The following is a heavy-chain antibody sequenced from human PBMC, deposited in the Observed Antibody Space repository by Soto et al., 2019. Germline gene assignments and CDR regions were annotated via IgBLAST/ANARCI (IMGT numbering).Heavy chain of an antibody. D-gene: IGHD6-19*01. CDR3: ARAQYSSGWYGMDV. J-gene: IGHJ6*02. V-gene: IGHV1-18*04. CDR1: GYTFTSYG. Sequence: AALQVSCRASGYTFTSYGIIWVRRAPGQGLEWMGWISAYNGNTNYAQKLQGRVTMTTDTSTSTAYMELRSLRSDDTAVYYCARAQYSSGWYGMDVWGQGPTVTVSS. CDR2: ISAYNGNT.